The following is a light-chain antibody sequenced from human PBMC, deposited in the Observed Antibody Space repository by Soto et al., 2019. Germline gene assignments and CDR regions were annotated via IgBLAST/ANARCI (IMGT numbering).Light chain of an antibody. CDR2: KAS. V-gene: IGKV1-5*03. J-gene: IGKJ1*01. Sequence: DIPMTQSPSTLSASVGDRVTITCRASQSISIWLAWYQQKPGKAPKLLIYKASTLQSGVPSRFSGSGSGTEFTLTISSLQPDDFATYYCQQYNSYSFPWTFGQGTKVEIK. CDR3: QQYNSYSFPWT. CDR1: QSISIW.